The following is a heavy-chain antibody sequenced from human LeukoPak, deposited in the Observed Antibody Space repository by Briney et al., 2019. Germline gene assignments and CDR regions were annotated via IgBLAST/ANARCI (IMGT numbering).Heavy chain of an antibody. CDR1: GYTFRNYG. V-gene: IGHV1-18*01. D-gene: IGHD4-17*01. Sequence: ASVKASCKAAGYTFRNYGILWVRQAPGQGLEWMGWVSPYNDNTNYAQNFQGRVTMTTDKSTNLAYMELRSLRYDDTAVYYCAREGHDYGDNTPDYWGRGTLVTVSS. CDR3: AREGHDYGDNTPDY. J-gene: IGHJ4*02. CDR2: VSPYNDNT.